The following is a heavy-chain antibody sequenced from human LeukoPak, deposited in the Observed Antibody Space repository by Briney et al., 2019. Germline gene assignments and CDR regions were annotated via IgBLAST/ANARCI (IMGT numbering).Heavy chain of an antibody. V-gene: IGHV1-24*01. Sequence: GASVKVSCKVSGYTLTELSMHWVRQAPGKGLEWMGGFDPEDGETIYAQKFQGRVTMTEDTSTDTAYMELSSLRSEDTAVYYCATPSGSSGFDAFDIWGQGTMATVSS. CDR1: GYTLTELS. CDR2: FDPEDGET. J-gene: IGHJ3*02. D-gene: IGHD3-22*01. CDR3: ATPSGSSGFDAFDI.